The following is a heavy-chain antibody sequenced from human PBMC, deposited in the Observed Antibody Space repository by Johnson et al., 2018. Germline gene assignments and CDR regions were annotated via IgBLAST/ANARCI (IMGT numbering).Heavy chain of an antibody. CDR3: ARDGGDYDQNIYYMDV. CDR1: GFTFSNYW. Sequence: VQLVQSGGGLVQPGGSLRLSCAASGFTFSNYWMHWVRQAPGKGLVWVSRINTDGSSTSYADSAKGRFTISRDHAKNTRFLQMNSLRADDTAVYYRARDGGDYDQNIYYMDVWGKGTTVTVSS. V-gene: IGHV3-74*02. D-gene: IGHD3-16*01. J-gene: IGHJ6*03. CDR2: INTDGSST.